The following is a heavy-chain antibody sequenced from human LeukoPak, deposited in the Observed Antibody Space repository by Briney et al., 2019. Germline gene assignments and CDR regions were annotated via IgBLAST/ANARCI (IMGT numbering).Heavy chain of an antibody. J-gene: IGHJ4*02. D-gene: IGHD3-10*01. V-gene: IGHV4-34*01. CDR3: ARGLSPRINMVRGVRPPFRGVFDY. CDR1: GGSFSGYY. Sequence: SETLSLTGAVYGGSFSGYYWSWSRQPPGKGLEWMGEINLSGSTNYNPSLKSRVTISVDTSKNQFSLKLSSVTAADTAVYYCARGLSPRINMVRGVRPPFRGVFDYWGQGTLVTVSS. CDR2: INLSGST.